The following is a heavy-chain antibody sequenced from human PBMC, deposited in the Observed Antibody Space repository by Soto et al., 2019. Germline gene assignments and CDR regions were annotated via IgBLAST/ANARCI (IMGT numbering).Heavy chain of an antibody. D-gene: IGHD2-21*01. V-gene: IGHV4-30-2*01. CDR2: IYHSGST. J-gene: IGHJ4*02. CDR1: AGSTSRGGYS. CDR3: SRRPPLLW. Sequence: AQALSLRNTVSAGSTSRGGYSWCWIRLPPGKGLECIGYIYHSGSTYYNPSLKSRVTISVDRSKNQFSLKLSSVTAAVTAVYYCSRRPPLLWWSQGTLVT.